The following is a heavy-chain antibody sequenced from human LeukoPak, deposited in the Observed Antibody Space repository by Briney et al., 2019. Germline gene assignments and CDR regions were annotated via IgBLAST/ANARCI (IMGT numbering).Heavy chain of an antibody. D-gene: IGHD3-3*01. V-gene: IGHV1-46*01. CDR3: ARGDYDFWSGRTVDY. Sequence: ASVKVSCKASGYTFTSYYMHWVRQAPGQGLEWMGIINPSGGSTSYAQKFQGRVTMTRDTSTSTVYMELSSLRSEDTAVYYCARGDYDFWSGRTVDYWGQGTLVTASS. CDR2: INPSGGST. CDR1: GYTFTSYY. J-gene: IGHJ4*02.